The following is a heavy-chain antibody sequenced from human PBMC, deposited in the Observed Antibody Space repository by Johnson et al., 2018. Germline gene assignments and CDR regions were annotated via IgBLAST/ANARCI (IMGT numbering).Heavy chain of an antibody. V-gene: IGHV4-39*07. Sequence: QVQLQESGPGLVKPSETLSLTCIVSGGSISSSSYHWGWIRQTPGKGLEWIGSIYYSGSTYYNPSLKSRVTISVDTSTNQFSLKLRSVTAADTAVYYRVRPSGSYGYYYMDVWGKGTTVTVSS. J-gene: IGHJ6*03. CDR1: GGSISSSSYH. D-gene: IGHD1-26*01. CDR3: VRPSGSYGYYYMDV. CDR2: IYYSGST.